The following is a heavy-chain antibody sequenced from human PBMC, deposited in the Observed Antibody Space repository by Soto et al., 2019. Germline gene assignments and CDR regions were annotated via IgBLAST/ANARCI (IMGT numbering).Heavy chain of an antibody. Sequence: GGSLRLSCAASGFTFSSYSMNWVRQAPGRGLEWVSSITSSSNYIYYADSLKGRFTISRDNVRNSLYLQMNSLRAEDTAAYYCARDLGYYYDSSDLPLRPNWFDPWGQGTLVTVSS. CDR3: ARDLGYYYDSSDLPLRPNWFDP. V-gene: IGHV3-21*01. CDR2: ITSSSNYI. J-gene: IGHJ5*02. D-gene: IGHD3-22*01. CDR1: GFTFSSYS.